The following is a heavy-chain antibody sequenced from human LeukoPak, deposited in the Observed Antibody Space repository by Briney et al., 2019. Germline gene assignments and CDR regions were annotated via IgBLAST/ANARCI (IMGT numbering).Heavy chain of an antibody. CDR1: GYTFTSYY. CDR3: ARSRPLVKLQRGENVDY. V-gene: IGHV1-46*01. Sequence: ASVKVSCKASGYTFTSYYMHWVRQAPGQGLEWMGIINPSGGSTSYAQKFQGRVTMTRDTSTSTVYMELSSLRSEDTAVYYRARSRPLVKLQRGENVDYWGQGTLVTVSS. CDR2: INPSGGST. D-gene: IGHD3-16*01. J-gene: IGHJ4*02.